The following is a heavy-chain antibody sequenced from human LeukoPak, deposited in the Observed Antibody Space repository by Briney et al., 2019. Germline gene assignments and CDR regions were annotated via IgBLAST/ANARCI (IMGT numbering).Heavy chain of an antibody. J-gene: IGHJ4*02. D-gene: IGHD4-17*01. V-gene: IGHV4-59*01. CDR2: IYYSGST. Sequence: SETLSLTCTVSGGSISSYYWSWIRQPPGKGLEWIGYIYYSGSTNYNPSLKSRVTISVDTSKNQFSLKLSSGTAADTAVYYCARVGGDYTYYYFDYWGQGTLVTVSS. CDR1: GGSISSYY. CDR3: ARVGGDYTYYYFDY.